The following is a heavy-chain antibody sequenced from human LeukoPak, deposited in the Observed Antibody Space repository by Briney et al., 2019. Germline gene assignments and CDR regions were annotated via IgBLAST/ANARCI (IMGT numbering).Heavy chain of an antibody. D-gene: IGHD3-22*01. Sequence: SVKVSCKASGYTFTSYGISWVRQAPGQGLEWMGRIIPILGIANYAQKFQGRVTITADKSTSTAYMELSSLRSEDTAVYYCARPHDSSGSSAFDIWGQGTMVTVSS. J-gene: IGHJ3*02. CDR3: ARPHDSSGSSAFDI. CDR1: GYTFTSYG. V-gene: IGHV1-69*04. CDR2: IIPILGIA.